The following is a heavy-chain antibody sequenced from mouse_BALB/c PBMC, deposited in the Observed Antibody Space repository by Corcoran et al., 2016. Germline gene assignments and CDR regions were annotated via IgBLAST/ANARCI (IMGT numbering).Heavy chain of an antibody. CDR2: IDPANGNT. D-gene: IGHD2-14*01. Sequence: EVQLQQSGAELVTQGASVKLSCTASGFNIKDTYMHWVKQGPEQGLDWIGRIDPANGNTKYDTKFKGKATITADTSSNTAYLQLSSLTSEDTAGYYFATDYRYLYWGQGTLVTVSA. V-gene: IGHV14-3*02. CDR1: GFNIKDTY. J-gene: IGHJ3*01. CDR3: ATDYRYLY.